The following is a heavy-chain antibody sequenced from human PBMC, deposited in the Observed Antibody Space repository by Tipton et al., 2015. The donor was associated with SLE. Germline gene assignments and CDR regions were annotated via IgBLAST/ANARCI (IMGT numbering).Heavy chain of an antibody. J-gene: IGHJ5*02. CDR3: ARYSGKYNWFDP. D-gene: IGHD1-26*01. CDR1: GGSISSYY. V-gene: IGHV4-59*12. Sequence: TLSLTCTVSGGSISSYYWSWIRQPPGKGLEWIGYIYYSGSTNYNPSLKSRVTISVDTSKNQFSLKLSSVTAADTAVYYCARYSGKYNWFDPWGQGTLVTVSS. CDR2: IYYSGST.